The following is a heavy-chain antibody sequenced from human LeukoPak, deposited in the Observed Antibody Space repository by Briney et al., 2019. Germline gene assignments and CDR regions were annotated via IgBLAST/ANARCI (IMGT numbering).Heavy chain of an antibody. CDR2: IYYSGST. J-gene: IGHJ4*02. CDR3: ARHHQHAHTMIPWTVGY. Sequence: PSETLSLTCTVSGGSISSSSYYWGWIRQPPGKGLEWIGSIYYSGSTYYNPSLKSRVTISVDTSKNQFSLKLSSVTAADTSVYYCARHHQHAHTMIPWTVGYWGQGTLVTVSS. D-gene: IGHD3-22*01. CDR1: GGSISSSSYY. V-gene: IGHV4-39*01.